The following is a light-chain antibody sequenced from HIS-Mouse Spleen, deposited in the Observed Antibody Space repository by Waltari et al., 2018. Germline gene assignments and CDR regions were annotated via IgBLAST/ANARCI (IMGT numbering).Light chain of an antibody. Sequence: SYELTQPPSVSVSPGQTARITCSGDALPKQYAYWYQQKPGQAPVLVVDKDREGPSGIHERVSGSSSGTKVTLTISGVQAEDEADYYCQSADSSGTYWVFGGGTKLTVL. V-gene: IGLV3-25*03. CDR3: QSADSSGTYWV. CDR2: KDR. J-gene: IGLJ3*02. CDR1: ALPKQY.